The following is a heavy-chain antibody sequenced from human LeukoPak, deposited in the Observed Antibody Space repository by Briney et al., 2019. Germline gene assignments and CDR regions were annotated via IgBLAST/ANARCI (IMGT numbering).Heavy chain of an antibody. Sequence: SETLSLTCAVYGGSFSGYYWSWIRQPPGKGLEWIGEIYHSGSTNYNPSLKSRVTISVDKSKNQFSLKLSSVTAADTAVYYCARVDYGDYGGGFDPWGQGTLVTVSS. CDR1: GGSFSGYY. V-gene: IGHV4-34*01. J-gene: IGHJ5*02. CDR3: ARVDYGDYGGGFDP. CDR2: IYHSGST. D-gene: IGHD4-17*01.